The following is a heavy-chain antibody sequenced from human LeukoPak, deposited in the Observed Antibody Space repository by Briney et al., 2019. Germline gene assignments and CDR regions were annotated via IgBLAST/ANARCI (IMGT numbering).Heavy chain of an antibody. CDR3: ARDLRVVITGSFDS. CDR2: INWNGDST. J-gene: IGHJ4*02. V-gene: IGHV3-20*04. D-gene: IGHD3-22*01. Sequence: GGSLRLSCAASGFSFDDYGLTWVHQAPGKGLEWVSGINWNGDSTDYADSVKGRFTISRDNAKNSLYLQMNSLRAEDTALYYCARDLRVVITGSFDSWGQGTLVTVSS. CDR1: GFSFDDYG.